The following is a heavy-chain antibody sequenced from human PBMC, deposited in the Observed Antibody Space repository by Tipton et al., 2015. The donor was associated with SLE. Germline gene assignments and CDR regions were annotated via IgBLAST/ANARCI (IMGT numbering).Heavy chain of an antibody. V-gene: IGHV4-4*02. Sequence: TLSLTCAVSGGSISSSNWWSWVRQPPGKGLEWIGEIHHSGSTNYNPSLKSRVTISVDKSKNQFSLKLSSVTAADTAVYYCARVGGPMTTVTSNAFDIWGQGTMVPVSS. D-gene: IGHD4-17*01. CDR3: ARVGGPMTTVTSNAFDI. J-gene: IGHJ3*02. CDR2: IHHSGST. CDR1: GGSISSSNW.